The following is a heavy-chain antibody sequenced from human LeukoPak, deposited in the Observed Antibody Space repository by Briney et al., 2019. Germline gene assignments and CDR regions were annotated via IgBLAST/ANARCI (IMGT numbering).Heavy chain of an antibody. CDR2: IKTKADNYAT. V-gene: IGHV3-73*01. J-gene: IGHJ6*04. CDR1: GLTFSVSA. CDR3: THPAYYYNVDV. D-gene: IGHD6-25*01. Sequence: GGFLTLSCSASGLTFSVSAIHWVRQASGKGLEWVGRIKTKADNYATAYAASVKGIFTISRDDSTNTAYLQMNSLKTEDTAVYYCTHPAYYYNVDVWGKGTTVTVSS.